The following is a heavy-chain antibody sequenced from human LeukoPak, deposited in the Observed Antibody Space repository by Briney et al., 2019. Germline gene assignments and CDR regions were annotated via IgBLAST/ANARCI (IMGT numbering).Heavy chain of an antibody. D-gene: IGHD5-12*01. V-gene: IGHV5-51*01. J-gene: IGHJ4*02. Sequence: HAESLLRLCKGSGYSFTSYWTGWVRQMPGKGLEWMGIIYPGDSDTRYSPSFQGQVTISADKSISTAYLQWSSLKASDTAMYYCARKISGYDYWGQGTLVTVSS. CDR3: ARKISGYDY. CDR1: GYSFTSYW. CDR2: IYPGDSDT.